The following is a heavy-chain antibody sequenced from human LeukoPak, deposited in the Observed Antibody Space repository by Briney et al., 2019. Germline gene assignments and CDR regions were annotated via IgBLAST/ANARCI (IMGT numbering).Heavy chain of an antibody. CDR2: INNSGGST. D-gene: IGHD1-1*01. CDR3: AKGLERESRLDS. CDR1: GFTFNTYT. Sequence: GSLRLSCAASGFTFNTYTMYWVRQAPGKGLEWVSGINNSGGSTYYADSVKGRFTISRDNSKNTLYLQMNSLRAEDTALYYCAKGLERESRLDSWGQGTLVTVSS. V-gene: IGHV3-23*01. J-gene: IGHJ4*02.